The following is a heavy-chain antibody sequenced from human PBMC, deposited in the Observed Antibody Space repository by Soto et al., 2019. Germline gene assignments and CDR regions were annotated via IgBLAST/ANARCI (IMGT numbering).Heavy chain of an antibody. CDR1: GFTFSGYG. CDR3: ARRFSSGWYADY. J-gene: IGHJ4*02. V-gene: IGHV3-33*01. D-gene: IGHD6-19*01. Sequence: QVQLVESGGGVVQPGRSLRLSCAASGFTFSGYGMHWVRQAPGKGLEWVAVIWYDGSNENYADTVKGRFTISRDNSKNTLYLQMTGLSDGDTSVYCWARRFSSGWYADYWGQGTLVTVCS. CDR2: IWYDGSNE.